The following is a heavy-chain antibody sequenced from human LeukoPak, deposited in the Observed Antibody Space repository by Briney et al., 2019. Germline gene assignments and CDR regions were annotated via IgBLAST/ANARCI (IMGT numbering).Heavy chain of an antibody. V-gene: IGHV3-30*03. Sequence: GRSLRLSCAASGFTFSSYGMHWVRQAPGKGLEWVAVISYDGSNKYYADSVKGRFTISRDNAQSSLFLQMSTLRDEDTAVYYCGRHGSYCYDNWGQGTLVTVSA. CDR3: GRHGSYCYDN. D-gene: IGHD2-15*01. CDR1: GFTFSSYG. CDR2: ISYDGSNK. J-gene: IGHJ4*02.